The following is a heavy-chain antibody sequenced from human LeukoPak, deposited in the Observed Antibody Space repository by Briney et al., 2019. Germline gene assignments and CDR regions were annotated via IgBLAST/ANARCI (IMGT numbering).Heavy chain of an antibody. Sequence: GGSLRLSCTASGFSTSNSWMSWVRQAPGKGLEWVANIKQDGSDKYYVDSVKGRFTISRDNAKNSLYLQMNSLRAEDTAVYYCAKEGSAIFNYWGQGTLVTVSS. J-gene: IGHJ4*02. D-gene: IGHD2-2*01. CDR3: AKEGSAIFNY. CDR1: GFSTSNSW. V-gene: IGHV3-7*01. CDR2: IKQDGSDK.